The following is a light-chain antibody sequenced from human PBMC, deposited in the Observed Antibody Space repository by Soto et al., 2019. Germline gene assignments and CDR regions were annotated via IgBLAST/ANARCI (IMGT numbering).Light chain of an antibody. CDR2: GAS. J-gene: IGKJ1*01. V-gene: IGKV3-15*01. CDR3: QQYNNWPRT. CDR1: QSVSSN. Sequence: EIVMTQSPATLSVSPGERATLSCRASQSVSSNLAWYQQKPGQPPRLLIYGASTRATGIPARFSGSGSGTEFTLTISSLQSEDFAVYYCQQYNNWPRTFGQGTNVEIK.